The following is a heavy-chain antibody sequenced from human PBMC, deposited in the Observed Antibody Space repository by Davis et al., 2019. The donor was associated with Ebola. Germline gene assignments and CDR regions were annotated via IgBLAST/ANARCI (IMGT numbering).Heavy chain of an antibody. CDR3: ARAGGISVYGMDV. CDR1: GGSISGYY. D-gene: IGHD2-8*02. CDR2: INHSGST. J-gene: IGHJ6*02. Sequence: SETLSLTCTVSGGSISGYYWSWISQPPGKGLEWIGEINHSGSTNYNPSLKSRVSISVDTSKNQFSLKLSSVTAADTAVYYCARAGGISVYGMDVWGQGTTVTVSS. V-gene: IGHV4-34*01.